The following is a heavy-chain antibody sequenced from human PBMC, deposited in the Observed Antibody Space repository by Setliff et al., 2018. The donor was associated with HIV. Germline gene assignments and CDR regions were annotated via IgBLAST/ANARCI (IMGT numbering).Heavy chain of an antibody. CDR3: ARRSDWFDP. Sequence: PSETLSLTCTVSGGSISSSDYYWGWIRQPPGKGLEWIGSIYYTGRSFHNPSLKSRITISVDTSKNQFSLKLASVTAADTAVYFCARRSDWFDPWGQGTLVTVSS. CDR2: IYYTGRS. V-gene: IGHV4-39*01. CDR1: GGSISSSDYY. J-gene: IGHJ5*02.